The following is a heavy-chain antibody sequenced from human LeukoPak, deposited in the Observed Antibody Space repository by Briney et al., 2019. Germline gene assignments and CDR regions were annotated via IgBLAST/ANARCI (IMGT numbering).Heavy chain of an antibody. CDR2: ISWNSGSI. D-gene: IGHD2-2*01. Sequence: PGGSLRLSCAASGFTFDDYAMHLVRQAPGKGLECVSGISWNSGSIGYADSVKGRFTISRDNAKNSLYLPMNSLRAEDTALYYCAKGYCSSTSCLVDYWGQGTLVTVSS. CDR1: GFTFDDYA. CDR3: AKGYCSSTSCLVDY. V-gene: IGHV3-9*01. J-gene: IGHJ4*02.